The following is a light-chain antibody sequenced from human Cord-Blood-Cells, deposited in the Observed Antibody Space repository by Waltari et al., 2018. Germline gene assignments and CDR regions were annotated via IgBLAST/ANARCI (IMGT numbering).Light chain of an antibody. CDR2: QDS. J-gene: IGLJ3*02. CDR3: QAWDSSTWV. CDR1: KSGDKY. Sequence: SYELTQPPSVSVSPGQTASITCSGDKSGDKYACWYQQKPGQSPVLVINQDSKRPSGIPERFSGSNSGNTATLTISGTQAMDEADYYCQAWDSSTWVFGGGTKLTVL. V-gene: IGLV3-1*01.